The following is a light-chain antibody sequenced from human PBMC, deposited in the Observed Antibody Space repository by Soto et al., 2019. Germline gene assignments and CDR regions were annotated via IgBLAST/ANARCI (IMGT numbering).Light chain of an antibody. CDR3: QQYYSNPQT. V-gene: IGKV3-20*01. CDR1: QSLRATY. Sequence: EVVLTQSPDTLSLSPGETATLSCRASQSLRATYVAWYQQRPGQAPRLLIYGASFRATGIPARFSGRGSGTDFTLSISSLQAEDVAVYYCQQYYSNPQTFGQGTKVEIK. J-gene: IGKJ1*01. CDR2: GAS.